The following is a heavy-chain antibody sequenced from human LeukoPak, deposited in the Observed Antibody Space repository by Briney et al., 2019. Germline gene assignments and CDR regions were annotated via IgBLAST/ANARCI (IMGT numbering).Heavy chain of an antibody. Sequence: GASVKVSCKASGYTFTGYYMHWVRQAPGQGLEWMGWINPNSGGTNYAQKFQGRVTMTRDTSVSTAYMELSRLRSDDTALYYCASDNIIAVAGTQFDPWGQGTLVTVSS. V-gene: IGHV1-2*02. J-gene: IGHJ5*02. CDR1: GYTFTGYY. D-gene: IGHD6-19*01. CDR3: ASDNIIAVAGTQFDP. CDR2: INPNSGGT.